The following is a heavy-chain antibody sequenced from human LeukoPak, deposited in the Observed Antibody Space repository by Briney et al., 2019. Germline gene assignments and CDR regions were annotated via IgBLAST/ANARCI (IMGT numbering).Heavy chain of an antibody. Sequence: GGSLRLSCAASAFTFSDHYMTWIRQAPGKGLEWVSHISTSGSSVYYADSVSGRFTISRDNAKNSLYLQMNSLRAEDTALYYCARLHDDAIGHPDYWGQGTLVTVSS. CDR3: ARLHDDAIGHPDY. J-gene: IGHJ4*02. CDR1: AFTFSDHY. CDR2: ISTSGSSV. V-gene: IGHV3-11*01. D-gene: IGHD2-2*01.